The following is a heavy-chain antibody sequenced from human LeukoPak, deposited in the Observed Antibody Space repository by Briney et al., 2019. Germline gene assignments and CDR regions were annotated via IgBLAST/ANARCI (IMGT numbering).Heavy chain of an antibody. CDR1: GFTFNNYA. J-gene: IGHJ4*02. Sequence: GGSLRHSCTASGFTFNNYAMYWVRQAPGKGLEWVSGIFGSGGSAHYAESVQGRFTISRDNSKNTVYLQMNNLRAEDTAVYYCGKTTAGYSSGRYPAWPVDYWGQGTLVTVSS. V-gene: IGHV3-23*01. CDR2: IFGSGGSA. CDR3: GKTTAGYSSGRYPAWPVDY. D-gene: IGHD6-19*01.